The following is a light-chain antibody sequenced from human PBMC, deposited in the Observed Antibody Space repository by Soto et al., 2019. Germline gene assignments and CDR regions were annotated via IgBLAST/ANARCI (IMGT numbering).Light chain of an antibody. CDR2: AAS. V-gene: IGKV1-8*01. Sequence: AIRMTQSPSSLSASTGDRVTITCRASQGISSYLAWYQQKPGKAPKLLIYAASTLQSGVPSRFSGSGSGTDFTLTISCLQFEDFETYYCQQYYSYPTWTFGQGTMVEIK. J-gene: IGKJ1*01. CDR1: QGISSY. CDR3: QQYYSYPTWT.